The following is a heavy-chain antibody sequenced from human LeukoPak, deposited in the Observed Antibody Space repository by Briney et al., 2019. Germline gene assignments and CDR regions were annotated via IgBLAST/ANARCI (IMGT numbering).Heavy chain of an antibody. D-gene: IGHD4-17*01. CDR1: GFSLSTSGVG. J-gene: IGHJ4*02. Sequence: SGPTLVNPTQTLTLTCTFSGFSLSTSGVGVGWIRQPPGKALEWLALIYWNDDNRYSPSLKSRLTITKDTSKNQVVLKMTNMDPVDTATYYCAHYGDYRFMYYFDYWGQGTLVTISS. CDR2: IYWNDDN. V-gene: IGHV2-5*01. CDR3: AHYGDYRFMYYFDY.